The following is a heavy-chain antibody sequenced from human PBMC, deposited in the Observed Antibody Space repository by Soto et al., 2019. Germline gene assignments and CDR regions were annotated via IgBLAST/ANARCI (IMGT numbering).Heavy chain of an antibody. V-gene: IGHV1-18*01. D-gene: IGHD2-15*01. CDR3: ARLVVVVSTNAFDI. CDR1: GYTFTSYG. Sequence: ASVKVSCKASGYTFTSYGISWVRQAPGQGLEWMGWISAYSGNTNYAQKLQGRVTMTTDTSTSTAYMELRSLRSDDTAVYYCARLVVVVSTNAFDIWGQGTMVTVSS. CDR2: ISAYSGNT. J-gene: IGHJ3*02.